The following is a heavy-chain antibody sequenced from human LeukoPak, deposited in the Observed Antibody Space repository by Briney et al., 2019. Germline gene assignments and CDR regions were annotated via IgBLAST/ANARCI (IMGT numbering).Heavy chain of an antibody. J-gene: IGHJ4*02. CDR1: GFTFDDYG. D-gene: IGHD6-13*01. CDR2: ISWNSASV. CDR3: AKDYGYSSSWYDY. V-gene: IGHV3-9*01. Sequence: PGRSLRLSCEASGFTFDDYGMHWVRQAPGKGLEWVSTISWNSASVGYVDSVKGLFTISRDNAKKTLYLQMNSLRPEDTALYYCAKDYGYSSSWYDYWGQGTLVTVSS.